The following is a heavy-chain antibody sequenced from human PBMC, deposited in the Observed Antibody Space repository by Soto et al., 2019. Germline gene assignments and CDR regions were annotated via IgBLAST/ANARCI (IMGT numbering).Heavy chain of an antibody. CDR3: ARKGTPYYYYGMDV. CDR1: GFTFSSYA. CDR2: ITYDGSNK. J-gene: IGHJ6*02. V-gene: IGHV3-30-3*01. D-gene: IGHD1-7*01. Sequence: QVQLVESGGGVVQPGRSLRLSCAASGFTFSSYAMHWVRQAPGKGLEWLAVITYDGSNKYYADSVKGRFTISRDNSKNTLYLQVNSLRAEDTAVYYCARKGTPYYYYGMDVWGQGTTVTVSS.